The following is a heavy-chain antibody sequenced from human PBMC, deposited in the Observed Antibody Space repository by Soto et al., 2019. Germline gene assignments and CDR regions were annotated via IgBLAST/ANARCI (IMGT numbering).Heavy chain of an antibody. D-gene: IGHD2-15*01. J-gene: IGHJ5*02. CDR2: ISGYNGNT. Sequence: GASVKVSCKASGYTFTSYGISWVRQAPGQGLEWMGWISGYNGNTNYAQKLQGRVTMTKDTSTSTANIELRSLRSDDTAVYYCARGYCSGGSCYTGWFDPWGQGTLVTVSS. CDR1: GYTFTSYG. V-gene: IGHV1-18*01. CDR3: ARGYCSGGSCYTGWFDP.